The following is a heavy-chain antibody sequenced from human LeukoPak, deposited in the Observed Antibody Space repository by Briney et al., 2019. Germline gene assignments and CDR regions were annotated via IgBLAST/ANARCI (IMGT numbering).Heavy chain of an antibody. CDR2: IYHSGST. D-gene: IGHD3-9*01. CDR3: ARRRYDILTGYGMDV. V-gene: IGHV4-4*02. Sequence: SGTLSLTCAVSGDSISNTNWWNWVRQPPGKGLEWIGEIYHSGSTNYNPSLKSRVTISVDKSKNHFSLKVNSVTAADTAVYYCARRRYDILTGYGMDVWGQGTTVTVSS. J-gene: IGHJ6*02. CDR1: GDSISNTNW.